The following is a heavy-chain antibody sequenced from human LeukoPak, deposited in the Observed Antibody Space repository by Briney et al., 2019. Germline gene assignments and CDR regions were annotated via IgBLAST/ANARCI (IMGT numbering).Heavy chain of an antibody. CDR2: INPNSGGT. Sequence: ASVKVSCKASGYTFISYAMNWVRQAPGQGLEWMGWINPNSGGTNYAQKFQGRVTMTRDTSISTAYMELSRLRSDDTAVYYCARDQYYDILTGYHAYYFDYWGQGTLVTVSS. V-gene: IGHV1-2*02. D-gene: IGHD3-9*01. J-gene: IGHJ4*02. CDR3: ARDQYYDILTGYHAYYFDY. CDR1: GYTFISYA.